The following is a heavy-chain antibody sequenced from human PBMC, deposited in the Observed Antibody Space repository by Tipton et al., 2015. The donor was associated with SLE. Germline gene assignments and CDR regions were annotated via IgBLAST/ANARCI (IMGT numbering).Heavy chain of an antibody. D-gene: IGHD6-6*01. CDR2: IYHSGST. Sequence: SLRLSCAASGFTFSSYAMSWVRQPPGKGLEWIGEIYHSGSTNYNPSLKSRVTISVDKSKNQFSLKLSSVTAADTAVYYCAREDSSSDAFDIWGQGTMVTVSS. J-gene: IGHJ3*02. CDR1: GFTFSSYAM. V-gene: IGHV4-4*02. CDR3: AREDSSSDAFDI.